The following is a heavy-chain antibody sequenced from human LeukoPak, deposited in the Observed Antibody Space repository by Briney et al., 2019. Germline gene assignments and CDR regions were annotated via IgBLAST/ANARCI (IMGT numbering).Heavy chain of an antibody. CDR3: AGMVSPTAAGTGYFDP. CDR2: IIPIFDTS. CDR1: GGTFNNCA. J-gene: IGHJ5*02. V-gene: IGHV1-69*05. Sequence: SVKVSCKASGGTFNNCAISWVRQAPGQGLEWMGEIIPIFDTSTYAQKYRGRVTITTDESTSTAYMELSSLRSEDTAVYYCAGMVSPTAAGTGYFDPWGQGTLVTVSS. D-gene: IGHD6-13*01.